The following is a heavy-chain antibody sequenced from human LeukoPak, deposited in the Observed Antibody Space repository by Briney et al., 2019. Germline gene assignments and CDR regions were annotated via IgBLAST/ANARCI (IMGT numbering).Heavy chain of an antibody. CDR2: MNPKSVDT. V-gene: IGHV1-8*02. CDR3: ARVSRSGSDYNADFDY. J-gene: IGHJ4*02. Sequence: ASVKVSCKASGYILTSYDINWVRQATGQGLEWMGWMNPKSVDTGYAQKFQGRVTMTRNTSISTAYMELSSLRSEDTAVYYCARVSRSGSDYNADFDYWGQGTLVTVSS. D-gene: IGHD3-10*01. CDR1: GYILTSYD.